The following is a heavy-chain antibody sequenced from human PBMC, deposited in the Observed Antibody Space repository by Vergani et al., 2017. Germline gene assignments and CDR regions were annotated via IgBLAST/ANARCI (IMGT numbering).Heavy chain of an antibody. J-gene: IGHJ5*02. CDR3: AKVITGTAYNWFDP. CDR1: GGSISSYY. Sequence: QVQLQESGPGLVKPSETLSLTCTVSGGSISSYYWSWIRQPPGKGLEWIGYIYYSGSTNYNPSLKSRVTISVDTSKNQFSLNLSSVTAADTAVYYCAKVITGTAYNWFDPWGQGTLVTVSS. V-gene: IGHV4-59*01. D-gene: IGHD1-20*01. CDR2: IYYSGST.